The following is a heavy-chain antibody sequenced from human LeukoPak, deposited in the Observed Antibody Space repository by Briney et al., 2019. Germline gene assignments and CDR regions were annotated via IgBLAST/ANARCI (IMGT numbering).Heavy chain of an antibody. CDR2: ISCDGSNK. CDR3: AGSYTQPTTY. Sequence: GGSLRLSCAASGFTFSSYAMHWVRQAPGKGLEWVAVISCDGSNKYYADSVKGRFTISRDNSKNTLYLQMNSLRAEDTAVYYCAGSYTQPTTYWGQGTLVTVSS. CDR1: GFTFSSYA. J-gene: IGHJ4*02. V-gene: IGHV3-30-3*01. D-gene: IGHD1-7*01.